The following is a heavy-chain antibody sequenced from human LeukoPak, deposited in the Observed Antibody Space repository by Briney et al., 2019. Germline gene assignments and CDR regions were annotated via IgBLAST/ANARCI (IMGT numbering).Heavy chain of an antibody. CDR2: IYYSGST. Sequence: SETLSLTCTVSGGSISSNPYYWGWIRQPPGTGLEWIGSIYYSGSTYYNPSLKIRVTISIDTSKNQFSLKLRSVTAADTAVYYCAREILYDSTGYYVWGQGTLVTVSS. J-gene: IGHJ4*02. CDR3: AREILYDSTGYYV. V-gene: IGHV4-39*07. CDR1: GGSISSNPYY. D-gene: IGHD3-22*01.